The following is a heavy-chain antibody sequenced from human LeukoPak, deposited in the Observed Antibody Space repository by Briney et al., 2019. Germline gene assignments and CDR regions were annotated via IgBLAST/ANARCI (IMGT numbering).Heavy chain of an antibody. D-gene: IGHD3-10*01. J-gene: IGHJ6*02. CDR2: IQSDGSYK. Sequence: GSLRLSCAASGFTFNTYGMHWVRQAPGKGLEWVAFIQSDGSYKFYADSVKGRFTISRDNSKNTLYLQMNSLRAEDTAVYYCARENGVLLWFGENGMDVWGQGTTVTVSS. CDR1: GFTFNTYG. V-gene: IGHV3-30*02. CDR3: ARENGVLLWFGENGMDV.